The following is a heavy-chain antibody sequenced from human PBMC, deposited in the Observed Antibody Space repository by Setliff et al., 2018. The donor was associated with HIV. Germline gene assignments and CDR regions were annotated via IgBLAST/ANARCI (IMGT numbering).Heavy chain of an antibody. V-gene: IGHV5-51*01. Sequence: PGESLKISCKGSGYSFTSYWIGWVRQMPGKGLEWMGIIPPRDSETRYSPSFQGQVTISADKSISTAYLQWSSLKASDTAMYYCASLQADAVDVWGQGTTVTVSS. J-gene: IGHJ6*02. CDR2: IPPRDSET. CDR1: GYSFTSYW. CDR3: ASLQADAVDV.